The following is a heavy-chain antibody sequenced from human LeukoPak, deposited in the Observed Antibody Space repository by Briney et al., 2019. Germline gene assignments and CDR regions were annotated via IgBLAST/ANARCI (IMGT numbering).Heavy chain of an antibody. J-gene: IGHJ4*02. Sequence: SETLSLTCTVSGGSISNTSYYWGWIRQPPGKGLEWFGSIYYSGTTYYNPSLKSRVTISVDTSKNQFSLKLSSVTAADTAFYYCAREMLNGSGYFDYWGQGTLVTVSS. CDR2: IYYSGTT. D-gene: IGHD3-3*01. V-gene: IGHV4-39*07. CDR3: AREMLNGSGYFDY. CDR1: GGSISNTSYY.